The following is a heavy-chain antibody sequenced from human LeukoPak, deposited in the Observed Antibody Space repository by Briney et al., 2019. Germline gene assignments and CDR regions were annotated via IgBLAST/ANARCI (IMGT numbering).Heavy chain of an antibody. CDR3: ARDLGEQQLPEIGPGWFDP. CDR1: GGSISSSSYY. CDR2: IHHSGST. V-gene: IGHV4-39*07. J-gene: IGHJ5*02. Sequence: SETPSLTCTVSGGSISSSSYYWGWIRQPPGKGLEWIGSIHHSGSTYYNPSVKSRVTISVDTSKNQFSLKVNSVTAADTAVYYCARDLGEQQLPEIGPGWFDPWGQGTLVTVSS. D-gene: IGHD6-13*01.